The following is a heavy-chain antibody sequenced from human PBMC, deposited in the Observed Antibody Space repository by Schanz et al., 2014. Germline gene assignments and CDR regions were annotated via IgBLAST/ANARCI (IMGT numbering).Heavy chain of an antibody. J-gene: IGHJ3*02. CDR2: IYHTGST. CDR1: GGSFSGYY. D-gene: IGHD4-17*01. Sequence: QVQLQQWGAGLLKPSETLSLTCGVFGGSFSGYYWSWIRQPPGKGLEWIGEIYHTGSTNYNPSLKSRVTISLDTSKNQFSLNLSSATAADTAVYYCARDRGHGDLPGDIWGQGTMVTVSS. V-gene: IGHV4-34*01. CDR3: ARDRGHGDLPGDI.